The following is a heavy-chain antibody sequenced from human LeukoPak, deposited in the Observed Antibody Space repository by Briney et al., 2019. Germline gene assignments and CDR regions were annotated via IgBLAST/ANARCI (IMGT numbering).Heavy chain of an antibody. Sequence: GGSLRLSCAASGFTFSSYGMSWVRQAPGKGLEWVSAISGSGGSTYYADSVKGRFTISRDNSKNTLYLQMNSLRAEDTALYYCARGGGSNYYGYAFDMWGQGTVVTVSS. V-gene: IGHV3-23*01. J-gene: IGHJ3*02. CDR1: GFTFSSYG. D-gene: IGHD1-26*01. CDR3: ARGGGSNYYGYAFDM. CDR2: ISGSGGST.